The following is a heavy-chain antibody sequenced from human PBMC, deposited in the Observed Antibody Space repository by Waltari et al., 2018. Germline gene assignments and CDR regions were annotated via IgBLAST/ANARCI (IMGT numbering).Heavy chain of an antibody. D-gene: IGHD3-9*01. J-gene: IGHJ4*02. CDR2: MRYDGSNK. CDR1: GFTFSRYG. CDR3: AKDTGASSFEDPQDY. Sequence: QVQLVASGGGVVQPGGSLRLACTESGFTFSRYGMPWVRPAPGKGLEWVTFMRYDGSNKYYADSVKGRFTISRDNSKNTLYLQMNSLRSEDTAVYYCAKDTGASSFEDPQDYWGQGTLVTVSS. V-gene: IGHV3-30*02.